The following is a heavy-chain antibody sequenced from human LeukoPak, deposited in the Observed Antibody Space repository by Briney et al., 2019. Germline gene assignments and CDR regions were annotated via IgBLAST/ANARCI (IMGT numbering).Heavy chain of an antibody. D-gene: IGHD1-26*01. CDR2: TYYRSKWYN. CDR1: GDSVSSNSAA. J-gene: IGHJ6*03. Sequence: SQTLSLTCAISGDSVSSNSAAWNWIRQSPSRGLEWLGRTYYRSKWYNDYAVSVKSRITINPDTSKNQFSLQLNSVTPEDTAVYYCARAQAVGGYDYCYYMDVWGKGTTVTVSS. CDR3: ARAQAVGGYDYCYYMDV. V-gene: IGHV6-1*01.